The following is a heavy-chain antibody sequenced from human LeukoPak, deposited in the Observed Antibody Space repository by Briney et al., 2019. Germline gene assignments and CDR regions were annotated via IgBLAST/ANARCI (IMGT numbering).Heavy chain of an antibody. CDR2: IYRDGTNK. Sequence: GGSLRLSCAASGFTFSSFGMHWVRQAPGKGLEWVSVIYRDGTNKYYADSVKGRFTISRDNSKNTLYLQMNSLRAEDTAVYYCAVSSGYYYSRFDYWGQGTLGTVSS. J-gene: IGHJ4*02. CDR3: AVSSGYYYSRFDY. D-gene: IGHD3-22*01. CDR1: GFTFSSFG. V-gene: IGHV3-30*03.